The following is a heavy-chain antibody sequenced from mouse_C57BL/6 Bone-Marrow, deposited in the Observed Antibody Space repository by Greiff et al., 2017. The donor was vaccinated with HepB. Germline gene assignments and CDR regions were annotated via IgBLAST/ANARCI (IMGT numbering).Heavy chain of an antibody. Sequence: EVQLQESGGGLVKPGGSLKLSCAASGFTFSDYGMHWVRQAPEKGLEWVAYISSGSSTIYYADTVKGRFTISRDNAKNTLFLQMTSLRSEDTAMYYCARGATVWYFDVWGTGTTVTVSS. J-gene: IGHJ1*03. CDR2: ISSGSSTI. V-gene: IGHV5-17*01. D-gene: IGHD1-1*01. CDR1: GFTFSDYG. CDR3: ARGATVWYFDV.